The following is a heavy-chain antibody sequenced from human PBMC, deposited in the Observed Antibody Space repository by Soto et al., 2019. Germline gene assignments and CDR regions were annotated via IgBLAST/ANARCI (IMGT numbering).Heavy chain of an antibody. CDR1: GFSLSSDGVG. CDR3: VHRLVDSTNDDWFDP. J-gene: IGHJ5*02. CDR2: IYWGDYK. V-gene: IGHV2-5*02. D-gene: IGHD4-4*01. Sequence: SGPTLVNPTQTLALTCTFSGFSLSSDGVGVGWIRQPPGKALEWLALIYWGDYKRYSPSLKNRLNITRDTSKNQVVLTLTNMDPVDTAPYPCVHRLVDSTNDDWFDPWSQGTLGTVSS.